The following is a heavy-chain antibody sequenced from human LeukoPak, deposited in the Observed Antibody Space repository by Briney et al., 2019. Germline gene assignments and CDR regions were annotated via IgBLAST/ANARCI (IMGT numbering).Heavy chain of an antibody. CDR3: ARAPYSSAWHGGDY. J-gene: IGHJ4*02. CDR2: ISYDGSNK. Sequence: GGSLRLSCAASGFTFSSYAMHWVRQAPGKGLEWVAVISYDGSNKYYADSVKGRFTISRDNPKNTLYLQMNSLRAEDSAVYYCARAPYSSAWHGGDYWGQGTLVTVSS. V-gene: IGHV3-30-3*01. CDR1: GFTFSSYA. D-gene: IGHD6-25*01.